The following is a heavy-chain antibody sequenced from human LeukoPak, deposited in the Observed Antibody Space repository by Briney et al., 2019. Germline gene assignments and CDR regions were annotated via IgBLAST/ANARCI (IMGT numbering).Heavy chain of an antibody. J-gene: IGHJ4*02. Sequence: GGSLRLSCAASGFTFSSYWMSWVRQAPGRGLEWVSSISSSSSYIYYADSVKGRFTISRDNAKNSLYLQMNSLRAEDTAVYYCARTRSAGLDYWGQGTLVTVSS. V-gene: IGHV3-21*01. CDR1: GFTFSSYW. CDR2: ISSSSSYI. CDR3: ARTRSAGLDY. D-gene: IGHD6-19*01.